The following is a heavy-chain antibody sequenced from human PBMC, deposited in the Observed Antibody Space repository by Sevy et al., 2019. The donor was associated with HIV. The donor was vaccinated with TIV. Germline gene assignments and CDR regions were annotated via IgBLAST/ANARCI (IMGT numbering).Heavy chain of an antibody. CDR1: GFAFSSSW. CDR2: IKQDGSEK. J-gene: IGHJ6*02. Sequence: GGSRRLSCAASGFAFSSSWMTWVRQAPGKGLEWVANIKQDGSEKYYVDFLKGRFTISRDNAKNSLYLQMNSLRAEDTAVYYCARLCTGFIYYYSYGMDVWGQGTTVTVSS. V-gene: IGHV3-7*01. CDR3: ARLCTGFIYYYSYGMDV. D-gene: IGHD2-2*01.